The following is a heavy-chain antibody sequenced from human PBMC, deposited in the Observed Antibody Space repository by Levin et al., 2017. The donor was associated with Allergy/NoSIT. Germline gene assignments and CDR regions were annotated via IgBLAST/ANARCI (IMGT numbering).Heavy chain of an antibody. CDR3: ARGVVGATPPYFDL. J-gene: IGHJ4*02. Sequence: SETLSLTCTVSGGSIRSPNAYWSWIRQPPGKGLEWIGHIHYIGKTYYNPSLKSRLTISIDTSKSQFSLSWTSVTAADTAVYYCARGVVGATPPYFDLWGQGSRVTVSS. CDR2: IHYIGKT. D-gene: IGHD2-21*01. CDR1: GGSIRSPNAY. V-gene: IGHV4-30-4*01.